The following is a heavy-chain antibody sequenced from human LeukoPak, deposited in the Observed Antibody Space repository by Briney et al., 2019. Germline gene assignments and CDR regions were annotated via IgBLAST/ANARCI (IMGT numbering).Heavy chain of an antibody. CDR1: GFTFSSYS. J-gene: IGHJ4*02. V-gene: IGHV3-21*01. D-gene: IGHD3-3*01. CDR3: ARDSSGTPDY. CDR2: ISGSSSYI. Sequence: PGGSLRLSCAASGFTFSSYSMNWVRQAPGKGLEWVSSISGSSSYIYYADSVKGRFTISRDNAKNSLYLQMNSLRAEDTAVYYCARDSSGTPDYWGQGTLVTVSS.